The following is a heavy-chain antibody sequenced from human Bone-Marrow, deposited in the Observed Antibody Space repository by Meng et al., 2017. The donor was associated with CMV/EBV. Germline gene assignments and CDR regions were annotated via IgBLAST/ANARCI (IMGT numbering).Heavy chain of an antibody. J-gene: IGHJ3*02. V-gene: IGHV3-13*01. D-gene: IGHD2-15*01. Sequence: GVLKISCAASGFTFSSYDMHWVRQATGKGLEWVSAIGTAGDTYYPGSVKGRFTISRENAKNSLYLQMNSLRAGDTAVYYCARARYCSGGSCDYAFDIWGQRTMVTVSS. CDR3: ARARYCSGGSCDYAFDI. CDR2: IGTAGDT. CDR1: GFTFSSYD.